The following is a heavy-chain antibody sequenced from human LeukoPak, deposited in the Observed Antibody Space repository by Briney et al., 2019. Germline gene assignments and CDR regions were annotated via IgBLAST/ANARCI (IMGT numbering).Heavy chain of an antibody. CDR3: AKHGRVTMIVVVITHADFDY. Sequence: GGSLRLSCAASGFTFSSYAMSWVRQAPGKGLEWVSGLSGSGGDTYYADSVKGRFTISRDNSKNTLYLQMNSLRAEDTAVYYCAKHGRVTMIVVVITHADFDYWGQGTLVTVSS. V-gene: IGHV3-23*01. J-gene: IGHJ4*02. CDR1: GFTFSSYA. D-gene: IGHD3-22*01. CDR2: LSGSGGDT.